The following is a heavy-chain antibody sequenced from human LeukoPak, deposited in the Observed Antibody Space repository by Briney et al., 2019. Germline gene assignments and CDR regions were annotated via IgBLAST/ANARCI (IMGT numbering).Heavy chain of an antibody. J-gene: IGHJ6*02. CDR1: GGTFSSYA. Sequence: SVKVSCKASGGTFSSYAISWVRQAPGQGLEWMGRIIPILGIANYAQKFQGRVTITADKSTSTAYMELSSLRSEDTAVYYCARPRVGATKYYYYGMDVWGQGTTVTVSS. CDR2: IIPILGIA. D-gene: IGHD1-26*01. V-gene: IGHV1-69*04. CDR3: ARPRVGATKYYYYGMDV.